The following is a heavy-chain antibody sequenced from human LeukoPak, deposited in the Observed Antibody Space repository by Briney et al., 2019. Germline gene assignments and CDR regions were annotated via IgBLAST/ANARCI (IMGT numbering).Heavy chain of an antibody. V-gene: IGHV4-59*11. CDR3: ARGGASSRYFGY. Sequence: SETLSLTCTVSGGSISGHYWIWIRQPPGRGREWIGFVSYSGSTNYHPSFNGRVTISLDTSKSQFSLSLNSVTAADTAVYFCARGGASSRYFGYWGQGTLVTVSS. J-gene: IGHJ4*02. CDR2: VSYSGST. D-gene: IGHD1-26*01. CDR1: GGSISGHY.